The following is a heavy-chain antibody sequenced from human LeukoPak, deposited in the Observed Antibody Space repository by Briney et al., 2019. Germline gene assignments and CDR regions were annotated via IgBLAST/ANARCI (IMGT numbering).Heavy chain of an antibody. CDR3: ARGSDGDYVPGGLDY. CDR1: GFTFSDHY. V-gene: IGHV3-72*01. Sequence: PGGSLRLSCAVPGFTFSDHYMDWVRQAPGKGLEWVGRTRNKANSYTTEYAASVKGRFTISRDDSKNSLYLQMNSLKTEDTAVYYCARGSDGDYVPGGLDYWGQGTLVTVSS. J-gene: IGHJ4*02. D-gene: IGHD4-17*01. CDR2: TRNKANSYTT.